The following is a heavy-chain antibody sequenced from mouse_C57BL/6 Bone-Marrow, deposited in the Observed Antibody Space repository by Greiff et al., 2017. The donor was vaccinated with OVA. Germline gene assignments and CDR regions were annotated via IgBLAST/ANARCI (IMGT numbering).Heavy chain of an antibody. CDR1: GYTFTSYW. J-gene: IGHJ3*01. V-gene: IGHV1-50*01. CDR2: IDPSDSYT. Sequence: QVQLQQPGAELVKPGASVKLSCKASGYTFTSYWMQWVKQRPGQGLEWIGEIDPSDSYTNYNQKFKGKATLTVDKPSSTAYMQLSSLTSEDSAVYYCARWYLGYPWFAYWGQGTLVTVSA. D-gene: IGHD1-1*02. CDR3: ARWYLGYPWFAY.